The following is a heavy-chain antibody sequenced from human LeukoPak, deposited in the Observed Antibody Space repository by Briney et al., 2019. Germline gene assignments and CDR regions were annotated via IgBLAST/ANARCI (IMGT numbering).Heavy chain of an antibody. D-gene: IGHD6-19*01. CDR2: IYYSGST. CDR1: GGSISSYY. V-gene: IGHV4-59*12. Sequence: SETLSLTCTVSGGSISSYYRSWIRQPPGKGLEWIGYIYYSGSTNYNPSLKSRVTISVDTSKNQFSLKLSSVTAADTAVYYCAREVLSSGWLLIDYWGQGTLVTVSS. J-gene: IGHJ4*02. CDR3: AREVLSSGWLLIDY.